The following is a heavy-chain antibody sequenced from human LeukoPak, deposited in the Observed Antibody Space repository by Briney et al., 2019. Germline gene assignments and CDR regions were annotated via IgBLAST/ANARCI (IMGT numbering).Heavy chain of an antibody. CDR3: ARGRRYCSGGSCYSYYYYGMDV. Sequence: SETLSLTCAVYGGSFSGYYWSWIRQPPGKGLEWMGEINHGGSTNYDPSLKSRGTIPVDTSKNQFSLKLSSVTAADAAVYYCARGRRYCSGGSCYSYYYYGMDVWGQGTTVTVSS. J-gene: IGHJ6*02. V-gene: IGHV4-34*01. CDR1: GGSFSGYY. D-gene: IGHD2-15*01. CDR2: INHGGST.